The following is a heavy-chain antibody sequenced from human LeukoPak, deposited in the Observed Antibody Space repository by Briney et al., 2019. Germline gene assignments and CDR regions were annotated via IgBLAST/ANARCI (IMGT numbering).Heavy chain of an antibody. Sequence: GGSLRLSCAASGFTFRDYYMSWFRQAPGKGLEWVGFIRSKAYGWTTEYAASVKGRFTISRDDSKSIAYLQMNSLKTEDTAVYYCTRQGLAYYYDSTGYYPPGYWGQGTLVTVSS. V-gene: IGHV3-49*03. CDR1: GFTFRDYY. CDR2: IRSKAYGWTT. D-gene: IGHD3-22*01. CDR3: TRQGLAYYYDSTGYYPPGY. J-gene: IGHJ4*02.